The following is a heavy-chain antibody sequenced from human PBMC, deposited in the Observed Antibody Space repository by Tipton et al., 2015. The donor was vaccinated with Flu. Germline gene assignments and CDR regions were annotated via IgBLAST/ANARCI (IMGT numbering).Heavy chain of an antibody. CDR3: ARVLSSEHYYGLDV. CDR2: ISGSGGST. V-gene: IGHV3-23*01. Sequence: SLRLSCAASGFTFGNYAMSWVRQAPERGLEWVSTISGSGGSTSYADSVKGRFSISRDNPKNTLFLQMNSLSVEDTAVYYCARVLSSEHYYGLDVWGQGTTVTVSS. CDR1: GFTFGNYA. D-gene: IGHD3-16*02. J-gene: IGHJ6*02.